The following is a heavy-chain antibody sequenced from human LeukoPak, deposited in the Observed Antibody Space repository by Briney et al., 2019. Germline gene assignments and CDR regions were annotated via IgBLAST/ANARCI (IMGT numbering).Heavy chain of an antibody. D-gene: IGHD4-17*01. CDR2: IYYSGST. CDR1: GGSISSSSYY. CDR3: ARARYGDFDY. V-gene: IGHV4-39*07. J-gene: IGHJ4*02. Sequence: SETLSLTCTVSGGSISSSSYYWGWIRQPPGKGLEWIGSIYYSGSTYYNPSLKSRVTISVDTSKNQFSLKLSSVTAADTAVYYCARARYGDFDYWGQGTLVTVSS.